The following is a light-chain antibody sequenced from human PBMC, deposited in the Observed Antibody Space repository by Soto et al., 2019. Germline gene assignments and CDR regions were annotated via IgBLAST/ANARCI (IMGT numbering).Light chain of an antibody. J-gene: IGKJ4*01. CDR1: QSVSRNY. CDR2: DAS. CDR3: QQYATSPLT. Sequence: EIVLTQSPSTLSLSPGESATLSCRPSQSVSRNYLAWYQQKPGQAPRLLIYDASTRATGIPDRSSGSGSETDFTLTISRLEAEDFAVYHCQQYATSPLTFGGGTKVDIK. V-gene: IGKV3-20*01.